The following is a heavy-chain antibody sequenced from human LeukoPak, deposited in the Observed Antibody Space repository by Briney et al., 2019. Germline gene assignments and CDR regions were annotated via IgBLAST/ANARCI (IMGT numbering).Heavy chain of an antibody. CDR1: GFTFSDSY. D-gene: IGHD5-18*01. CDR2: ITSSSDYT. Sequence: GGSPRLSCAASGFTFSDSYMSWIRQAPGKGLEWVSYITSSSDYTNYVDSVKGRFTISRDNAKNSLYLQMNSLRAEDTAVYYCATDSGSSYGSSNYWGQGTLVTVSS. J-gene: IGHJ4*02. V-gene: IGHV3-11*06. CDR3: ATDSGSSYGSSNY.